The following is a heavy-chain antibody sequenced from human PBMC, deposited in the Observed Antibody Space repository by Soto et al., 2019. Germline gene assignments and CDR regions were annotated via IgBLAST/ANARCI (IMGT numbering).Heavy chain of an antibody. CDR2: IYHSGST. D-gene: IGHD6-19*01. CDR3: ARVPAYSSAAGVNWFDH. J-gene: IGHJ5*02. Sequence: WWSWVRQPPGKGLEWIGEIYHSGSTNYNPSLKSRVTISVDKSKNQFSLKLSSVTAADTAVYYCARVPAYSSAAGVNWFDHWGQGTLVTVSS. CDR1: W. V-gene: IGHV4-4*02.